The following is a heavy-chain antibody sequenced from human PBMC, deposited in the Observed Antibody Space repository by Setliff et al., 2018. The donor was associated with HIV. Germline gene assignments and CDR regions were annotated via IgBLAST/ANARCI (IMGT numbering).Heavy chain of an antibody. CDR3: ARVANSRGYSYDFDS. V-gene: IGHV3-48*04. Sequence: PGGSLRLSCAASGFTFSTYSMDWVRQAPGKGLEWVSYISSSSNTIYYADSVKGRFTISRDNAKNSLYLQMNSLRAEDTAVYYCARVANSRGYSYDFDSWGQGTLVT. J-gene: IGHJ4*02. CDR2: ISSSSNTI. CDR1: GFTFSTYS. D-gene: IGHD5-18*01.